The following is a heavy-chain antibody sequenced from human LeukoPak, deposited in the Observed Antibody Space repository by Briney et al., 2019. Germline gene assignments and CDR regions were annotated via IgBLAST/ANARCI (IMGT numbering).Heavy chain of an antibody. J-gene: IGHJ4*02. CDR3: ARGSREMATIFDS. CDR1: GGSISSYY. Sequence: KPSETLSLTCSVSGGSISSYYWSWVRQPAGKGLEWIGRIYTSGSTDYNPSLKTRVTMSVDTSKNRFSLKLSSVTAADTAVYFCARGSREMATIFDSWGQGTLVTVSS. CDR2: IYTSGST. V-gene: IGHV4-4*07. D-gene: IGHD5-24*01.